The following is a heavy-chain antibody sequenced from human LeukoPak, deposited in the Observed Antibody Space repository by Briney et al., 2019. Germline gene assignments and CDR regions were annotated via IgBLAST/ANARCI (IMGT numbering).Heavy chain of an antibody. V-gene: IGHV3-23*01. D-gene: IGHD1-20*01. Sequence: PGGSLRLSCAASGFTFSSYAMSWVRQAPGKGLEWVSAISGSGGSTYYADSVKGRFTISRDNSKNALYLQMNSLRAEDTAVYYCAKAKITQSDRDPFDYWGQGTLVTVSS. CDR2: ISGSGGST. CDR3: AKAKITQSDRDPFDY. CDR1: GFTFSSYA. J-gene: IGHJ4*02.